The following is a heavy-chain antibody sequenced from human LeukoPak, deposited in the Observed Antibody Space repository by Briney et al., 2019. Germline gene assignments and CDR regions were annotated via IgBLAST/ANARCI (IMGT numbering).Heavy chain of an antibody. CDR3: ARHLDWSFDY. D-gene: IGHD3-9*01. J-gene: IGHJ4*02. CDR2: IKYDGSGK. V-gene: IGHV3-7*01. CDR1: GIAFSGSW. Sequence: GGSLRLSCAASGIAFSGSWMNWVRQAPGKGLEWVANIKYDGSGKYYVDSVKGRFTISRDNAKNSLYLQMSSLRVEDTAVYYCARHLDWSFDYWGQGTLVTVSS.